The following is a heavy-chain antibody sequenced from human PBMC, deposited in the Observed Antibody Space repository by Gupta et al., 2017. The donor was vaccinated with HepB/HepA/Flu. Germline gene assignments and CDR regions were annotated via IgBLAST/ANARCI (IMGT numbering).Heavy chain of an antibody. D-gene: IGHD2-8*02. Sequence: QVQLVQSGAEVKKPGASVKVSCKASGYTFTSYDINWVRQATGQGLEWMGWMNPNSGNTGYAQKVQGRVTITRNTSRSTAYMELRRLRSEDTAVYYCARGWWRTNDAFDIWGQGTMVTVSS. CDR1: GYTFTSYD. CDR2: MNPNSGNT. V-gene: IGHV1-8*03. CDR3: ARGWWRTNDAFDI. J-gene: IGHJ3*02.